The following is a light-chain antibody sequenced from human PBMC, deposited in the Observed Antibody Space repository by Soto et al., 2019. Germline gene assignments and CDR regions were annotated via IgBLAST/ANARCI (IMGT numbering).Light chain of an antibody. Sequence: QSVLTQPPSASGTPGQRDTISCSGSSSNIGSNTVNWYQQLPGTAPKLLIYNNNPRPSGVPDRFSGSKSGTSASLAISGLQSEDEAEYYCATWEDSLLFGGGTKLTVL. CDR3: ATWEDSLL. J-gene: IGLJ3*02. V-gene: IGLV1-44*01. CDR1: SSNIGSNT. CDR2: NNN.